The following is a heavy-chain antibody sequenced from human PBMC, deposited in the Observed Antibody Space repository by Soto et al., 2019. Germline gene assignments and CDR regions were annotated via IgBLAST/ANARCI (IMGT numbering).Heavy chain of an antibody. CDR2: INPGKGNT. D-gene: IGHD6-13*01. V-gene: IGHV1-3*01. CDR1: GYTFTSYV. Sequence: ASVKVSCKAPGYTFTSYVMHWLRQAPGQRHEWMGWINPGKGNTKYSHKFQGRVTITRDTSASTAYMELSSLRSEDTAAYYCARHRSSSTCSDYYYHAMDVRGQGTTVTVSS. J-gene: IGHJ6*02. CDR3: ARHRSSSTCSDYYYHAMDV.